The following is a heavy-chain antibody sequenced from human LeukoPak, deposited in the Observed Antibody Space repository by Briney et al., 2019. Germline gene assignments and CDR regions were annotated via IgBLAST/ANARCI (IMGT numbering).Heavy chain of an antibody. V-gene: IGHV3-74*01. CDR2: IDIDGSGT. CDR1: GFTFSSYW. Sequence: PGGSLRLSCAASGFTFSSYWMHWARQAPGKGLVWVSRIDIDGSGTTYADSVKGRFTISRDNAKNTLYLQMNSLRAEDTAVYYCTRGGAVAASDYWGQGTLVTVSS. CDR3: TRGGAVAASDY. J-gene: IGHJ4*02. D-gene: IGHD6-19*01.